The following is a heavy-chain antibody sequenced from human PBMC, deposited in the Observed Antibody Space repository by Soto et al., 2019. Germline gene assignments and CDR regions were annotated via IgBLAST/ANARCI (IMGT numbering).Heavy chain of an antibody. CDR3: AADRQYYYGSGSYRSYYYGMDV. J-gene: IGHJ6*02. Sequence: ASVKVSCKASGFTFTSSAVQWVRQARGQRLEWIGWIVVGSGNTNYAQKFQERVTITRDMSTSTAYMELSSLRSEDTAVYYCAADRQYYYGSGSYRSYYYGMDVWGQGTTVTVSS. CDR2: IVVGSGNT. V-gene: IGHV1-58*01. D-gene: IGHD3-10*01. CDR1: GFTFTSSA.